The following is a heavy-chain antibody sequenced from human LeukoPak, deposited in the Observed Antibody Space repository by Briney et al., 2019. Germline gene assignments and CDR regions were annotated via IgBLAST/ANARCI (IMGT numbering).Heavy chain of an antibody. CDR3: ARDGTVTGTTSGLDY. D-gene: IGHD1-20*01. V-gene: IGHV5-51*01. CDR1: GYSFTSYW. Sequence: GESLKISCKGSGYSFTSYWIGWVRQMPGKGLEWMGIIYPGDSDTRYSPSFQGQVTISADKSISTAYLQWSSLKASDTAMYYCARDGTVTGTTSGLDYWGQGTLVTVSS. CDR2: IYPGDSDT. J-gene: IGHJ4*02.